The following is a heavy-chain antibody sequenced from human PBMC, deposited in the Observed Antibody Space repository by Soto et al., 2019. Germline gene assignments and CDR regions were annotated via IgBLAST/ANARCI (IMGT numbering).Heavy chain of an antibody. CDR2: ISYDGSNK. CDR1: GFTFSSYA. V-gene: IGHV3-30-3*01. D-gene: IGHD4-17*01. CDR3: ARESYGDYFDY. Sequence: SLRLSCAASGFTFSSYAMHWVRQAPGKGLEWVAVISYDGSNKYYADSVKGRFTISRDNSKNTLYLQMNSLRAEDTAVYYCARESYGDYFDYWGQGTLVTVSS. J-gene: IGHJ4*02.